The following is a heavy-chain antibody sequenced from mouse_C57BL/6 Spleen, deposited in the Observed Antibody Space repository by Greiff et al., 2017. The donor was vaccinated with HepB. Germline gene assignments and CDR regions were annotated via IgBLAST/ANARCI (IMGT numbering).Heavy chain of an antibody. CDR1: GFTFSSYA. Sequence: DVKLVESGGGLVKPGGSLKLSCAASGFTFSSYAMSWVRQTPEKRLEWVATISDGGSYTYYPDNVKGRFTISRDNAKNNLYLQMSHLKSEDTAMYYCARGGNSYYDVWGTGTTVTVSS. CDR2: ISDGGSYT. V-gene: IGHV5-4*03. CDR3: ARGGNSYYDV. J-gene: IGHJ1*03.